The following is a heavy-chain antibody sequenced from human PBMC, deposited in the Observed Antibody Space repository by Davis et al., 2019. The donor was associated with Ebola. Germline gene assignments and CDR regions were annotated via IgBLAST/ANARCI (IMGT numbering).Heavy chain of an antibody. D-gene: IGHD3-3*01. J-gene: IGHJ5*02. CDR3: ARVGRGYYDFWSGYYQFDP. CDR1: GGSISSYY. CDR2: IYYSRST. Sequence: PSETLSLTCTVSGGSISSYYWTWIRQPPGKGLEWVANIYYSRSTHYNPSLKSRVTISVDTSKNQFSLKLSSVTAADTAVYYCARVGRGYYDFWSGYYQFDPWGQGTLVTVSS. V-gene: IGHV4-59*01.